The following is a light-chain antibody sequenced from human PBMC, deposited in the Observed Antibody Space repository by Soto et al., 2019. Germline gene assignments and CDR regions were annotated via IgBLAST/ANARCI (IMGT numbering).Light chain of an antibody. CDR1: QSVSSSY. Sequence: EIVLPQPPAPLPFSPGERATLSCRASQSVSSSYLAWYQQKPGQAPRLLIYGASSRATGIPDRFSGSGSGTDFTLTISRLEPEDFAVYYCQQYGSSPLTFGGGTKVDIK. CDR2: GAS. V-gene: IGKV3-20*01. J-gene: IGKJ4*01. CDR3: QQYGSSPLT.